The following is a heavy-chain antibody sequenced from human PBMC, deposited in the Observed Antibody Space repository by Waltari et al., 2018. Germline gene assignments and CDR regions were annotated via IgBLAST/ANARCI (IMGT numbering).Heavy chain of an antibody. V-gene: IGHV1-2*04. CDR2: INPNSGGT. CDR3: ARDHCSGGSCYGWFDP. Sequence: QVQLVQSGAAVKKPGASVKVSCKASGYTFTGYYMHWVRQAPGQGLEWMGWINPNSGGTNYAQKFQGWVTMTRDTAISTAYMELRRLRSDDTAVYYCARDHCSGGSCYGWFDPWGQGTLVTVSS. J-gene: IGHJ5*02. D-gene: IGHD2-15*01. CDR1: GYTFTGYY.